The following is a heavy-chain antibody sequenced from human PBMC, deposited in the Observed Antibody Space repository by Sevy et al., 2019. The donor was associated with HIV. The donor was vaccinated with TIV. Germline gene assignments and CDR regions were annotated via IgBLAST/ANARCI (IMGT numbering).Heavy chain of an antibody. CDR3: ARGRYYYDSSGYHNWFDP. CDR1: GGSFSGYY. V-gene: IGHV4-34*01. J-gene: IGHJ5*02. CDR2: INHSGST. D-gene: IGHD3-22*01. Sequence: SETLSLTCAVYGGSFSGYYWSWIHQPPGKGLEWIGEINHSGSTNYNPSLKSRVTISVDTSKNQFSLKLSSVTAADTAVYYCARGRYYYDSSGYHNWFDPWGQGTLVTVSS.